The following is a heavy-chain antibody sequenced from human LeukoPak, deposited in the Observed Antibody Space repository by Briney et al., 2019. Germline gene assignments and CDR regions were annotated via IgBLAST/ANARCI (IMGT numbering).Heavy chain of an antibody. J-gene: IGHJ4*02. CDR3: ARITMVRGVISYFDY. CDR1: EFTFSSYS. V-gene: IGHV3-21*01. D-gene: IGHD3-10*01. Sequence: GGSLRLSCAASEFTFSSYSMNWVRQAPGKGLEWVSSISSSSSYIYYADSVKGRFTISRDNAKNSLYLQMNSLRAEDTAVYYCARITMVRGVISYFDYWGQGTLVTVSS. CDR2: ISSSSSYI.